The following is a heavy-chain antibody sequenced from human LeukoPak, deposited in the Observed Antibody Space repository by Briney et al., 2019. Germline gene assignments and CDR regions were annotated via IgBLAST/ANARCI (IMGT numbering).Heavy chain of an antibody. Sequence: GGSLRLSCAASGFTFSDYYMSWIRQAPGKGLEWVSYISSSGSTIYYADSVKGRFTISRDNAKNSLYLQMNSPRAEDTAVYYCAINIAAAGTFDYWGQGTLVTVSS. CDR3: AINIAAAGTFDY. J-gene: IGHJ4*02. CDR1: GFTFSDYY. D-gene: IGHD6-13*01. V-gene: IGHV3-11*01. CDR2: ISSSGSTI.